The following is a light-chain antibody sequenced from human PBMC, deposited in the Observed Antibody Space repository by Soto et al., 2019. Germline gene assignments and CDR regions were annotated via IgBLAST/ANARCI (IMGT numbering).Light chain of an antibody. CDR2: YDD. CDR1: SSNIGNNA. J-gene: IGLJ2*01. CDR3: AAWDDSLNAGV. V-gene: IGLV1-36*01. Sequence: QSVLTQPPSVSEAPRQRVTISCSGSSSNIGNNAVNWYQQLPGKAPKLLIYYDDLLPSGGSDRFSGSKSGTSASLAISGLQSEDEADYYCAAWDDSLNAGVFGGGTKVTVL.